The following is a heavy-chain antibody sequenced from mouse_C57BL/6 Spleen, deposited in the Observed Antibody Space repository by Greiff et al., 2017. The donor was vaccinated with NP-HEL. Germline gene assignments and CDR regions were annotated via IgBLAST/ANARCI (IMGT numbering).Heavy chain of an antibody. J-gene: IGHJ4*01. CDR2: IHPNSGST. Sequence: QVQLQQSGAELVKPGASVKLSCKASGYTFTSYWMHWVKQRPGQGLEWIGMIHPNSGSTNYNEKFKSKATLTVDKSSSTAYMQLSSLTSEDSAVYYCARSSTMVHYYAMDYWGQGTSVTVSS. CDR3: ARSSTMVHYYAMDY. V-gene: IGHV1-64*01. CDR1: GYTFTSYW. D-gene: IGHD2-1*01.